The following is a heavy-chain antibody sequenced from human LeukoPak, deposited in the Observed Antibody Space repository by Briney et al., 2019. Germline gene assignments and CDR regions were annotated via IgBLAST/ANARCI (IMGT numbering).Heavy chain of an antibody. V-gene: IGHV3-30*02. Sequence: GGSLRLSCAASGLTFSDYYMSWIRQAPGKGLEWVAFIRYDGSNKYYADSVKGRFTISRDNSKNTLYLQMNSLRAEDTAVYYCAKDRGPSVVPAVTGAFDIWGQGTMVTVSS. J-gene: IGHJ3*02. CDR3: AKDRGPSVVPAVTGAFDI. D-gene: IGHD2-2*01. CDR2: IRYDGSNK. CDR1: GLTFSDYY.